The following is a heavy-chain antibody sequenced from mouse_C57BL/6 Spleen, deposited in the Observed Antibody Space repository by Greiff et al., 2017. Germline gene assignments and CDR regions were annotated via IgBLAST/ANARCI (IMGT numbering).Heavy chain of an antibody. D-gene: IGHD2-3*01. CDR2: INYDGSST. J-gene: IGHJ1*03. CDR3: ARADGYYESWYFDV. Sequence: VQLKESEGGLVQPGSSMKLSCTASGFTFSDYYMAWVRQVPEKGLEWVANINYDGSSTYYLDSLKSRFIISRDNAKNILYLQMSSLKSEDTATYYCARADGYYESWYFDVWGTGTTVTVSS. V-gene: IGHV5-16*01. CDR1: GFTFSDYY.